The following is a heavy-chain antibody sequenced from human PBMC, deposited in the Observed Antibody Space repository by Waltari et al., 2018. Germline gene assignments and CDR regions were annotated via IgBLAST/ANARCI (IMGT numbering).Heavy chain of an antibody. J-gene: IGHJ4*02. CDR1: GYSFTSYW. V-gene: IGHV5-51*01. CDR3: ARQHPSSIAAHFVDY. CDR2: IYPGDSDT. D-gene: IGHD6-6*01. Sequence: EVQLVQSGAEVKKPGESLKISCKGSGYSFTSYWIGWVRQMPGKGLEWMGIIYPGDSDTRYSPSFQGQVTISADKSISTAYLQWSSLKASDTAMYYCARQHPSSIAAHFVDYWGQGTLVTVSS.